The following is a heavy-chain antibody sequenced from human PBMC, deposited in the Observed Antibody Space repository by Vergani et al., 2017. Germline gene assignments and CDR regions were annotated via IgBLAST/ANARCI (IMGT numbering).Heavy chain of an antibody. CDR2: ISPNSGGT. Sequence: QVQLVQSGAEVKKPGASVKVSCKASGHIFTDQYIHWVRQAPGQGLEYMGWISPNSGGTNYAQKFQGRVTMTADTSTNTAYMELRSLRSDDTAVYFCARVAPSNSEVTPTAFDVWGQGTMVTVSS. CDR3: ARVAPSNSEVTPTAFDV. CDR1: GHIFTDQY. D-gene: IGHD1-1*01. J-gene: IGHJ3*01. V-gene: IGHV1-2*02.